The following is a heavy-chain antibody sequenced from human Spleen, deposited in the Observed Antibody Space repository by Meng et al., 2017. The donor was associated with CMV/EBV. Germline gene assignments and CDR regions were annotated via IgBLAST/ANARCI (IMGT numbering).Heavy chain of an antibody. J-gene: IGHJ4*02. D-gene: IGHD2-2*02. CDR3: AKPHRTTCYICAFDC. CDR2: IYNGGSDT. V-gene: IGHV3-23*03. Sequence: GGSLRLSCAASGFTFSSYAMNWVRQAPGKGLEWVSLIYNGGSDTYYADSVRGRFTISRDDSKNTLYLQMNSLRADDTAVYYCAKPHRTTCYICAFDCWGQGTLVTVSS. CDR1: GFTFSSYA.